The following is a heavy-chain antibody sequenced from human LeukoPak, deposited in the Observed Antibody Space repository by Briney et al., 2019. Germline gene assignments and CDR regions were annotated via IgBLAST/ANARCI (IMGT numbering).Heavy chain of an antibody. CDR2: VYHSGST. Sequence: SETLSLTCAVSGGSISSSYWWSWVRQPPGKGLEWIGEVYHSGSTDYNPSLKSRVTISLDRSKNQFSLTLSSVTAADTAVYYCAHTYCSSTSCYHNYFDPWAREPWSPSPQ. CDR1: GGSISSSYW. V-gene: IGHV4-4*02. CDR3: AHTYCSSTSCYHNYFDP. D-gene: IGHD2-2*01. J-gene: IGHJ5*02.